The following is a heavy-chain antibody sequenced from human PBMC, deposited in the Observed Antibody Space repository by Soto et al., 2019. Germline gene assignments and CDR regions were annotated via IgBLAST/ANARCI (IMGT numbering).Heavy chain of an antibody. CDR2: LYIADGT. Sequence: LSLSCAASGFTVNGKKYITWVRQAPGKGLEWVSALYIADGTFYADSVKGRFTVSIDSSKNTVYLQMNNLSPEDTAVYYCATWLLREHAFDIWGLGTMVTVSS. D-gene: IGHD2-15*01. CDR1: GFTVNGKKY. J-gene: IGHJ3*02. V-gene: IGHV3-53*01. CDR3: ATWLLREHAFDI.